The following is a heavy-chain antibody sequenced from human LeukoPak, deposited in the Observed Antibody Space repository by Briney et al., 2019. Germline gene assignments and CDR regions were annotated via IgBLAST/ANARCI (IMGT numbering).Heavy chain of an antibody. CDR3: ARGVPYYYDSSGYYSSAFDI. V-gene: IGHV4-61*02. Sequence: SQTLSLTCTVSGGSISSGSYYWSWIRQPAGKGLEWIGRIYTSGSTNYNPSLKSRVTISVDTSKNQFSLKLSSVTAADTAVYYCARGVPYYYDSSGYYSSAFDIWGQGTMVTVSS. CDR2: IYTSGST. J-gene: IGHJ3*02. D-gene: IGHD3-22*01. CDR1: GGSISSGSYY.